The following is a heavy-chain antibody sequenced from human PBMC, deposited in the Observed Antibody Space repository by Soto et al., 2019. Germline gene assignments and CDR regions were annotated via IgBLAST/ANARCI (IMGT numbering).Heavy chain of an antibody. D-gene: IGHD6-13*01. CDR2: INTYNGHT. CDR3: ARDLLYSSRSTVRFDI. Sequence: QVQLVQSGTEVKKPGASVKVSCKASGYTFTNYGISWVRQAPGQGLEWLAWINTYNGHTNYAQKLQGRVTMTTDTSTCTAYMELRSLRSDVTAVYYCARDLLYSSRSTVRFDIWGQGTMVTVSS. J-gene: IGHJ3*02. V-gene: IGHV1-18*01. CDR1: GYTFTNYG.